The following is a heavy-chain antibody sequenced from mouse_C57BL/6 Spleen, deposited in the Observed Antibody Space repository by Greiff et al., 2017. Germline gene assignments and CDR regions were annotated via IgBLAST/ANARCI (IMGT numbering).Heavy chain of an antibody. CDR1: GYNFTSYW. CDR2: IDPNSGGT. CDR3: ARSLTTVVATEYYVDY. V-gene: IGHV1-72*01. Sequence: QVQLQQPGAELVKPGASVKLSCKASGYNFTSYWMHWVKQRPGRGLEWIGRIDPNSGGTNYNEKFKSKATLTVDKPSSTAYRQLLSLTSEDAAVYYCARSLTTVVATEYYVDYWGQGTTLTVSS. J-gene: IGHJ2*01. D-gene: IGHD1-1*01.